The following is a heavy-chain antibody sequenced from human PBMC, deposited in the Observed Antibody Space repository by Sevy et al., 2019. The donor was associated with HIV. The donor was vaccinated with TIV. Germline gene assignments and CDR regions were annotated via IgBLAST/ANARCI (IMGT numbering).Heavy chain of an antibody. D-gene: IGHD3-3*01. V-gene: IGHV3-30-3*01. CDR3: ARDQVKYYDFWSGYYAPDY. J-gene: IGHJ4*02. CDR2: ISYDGSNK. CDR1: GFTFSSYA. Sequence: GGSLRLSCAASGFTFSSYAMHWVRQAPGKGLEWVAVISYDGSNKYYADSVKGRLTISRDNSKNTLYLQMNSLRGEDTAVYYCARDQVKYYDFWSGYYAPDYWGQGTLVTVSS.